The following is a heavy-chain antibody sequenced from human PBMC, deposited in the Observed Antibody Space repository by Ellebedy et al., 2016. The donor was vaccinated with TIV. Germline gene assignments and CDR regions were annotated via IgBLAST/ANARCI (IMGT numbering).Heavy chain of an antibody. CDR1: GFTFSSYW. Sequence: GESLKISXAASGFTFSSYWMSWVRQAPGKGLEWVAVISYDGSNKYYADSVKGRFTISRDNSKNTLYLQMNSLRAEDTAVYYCVKSVVVPAATLIYGMDVWGQGTTVTVSS. D-gene: IGHD2-2*01. V-gene: IGHV3-30*18. CDR2: ISYDGSNK. CDR3: VKSVVVPAATLIYGMDV. J-gene: IGHJ6*02.